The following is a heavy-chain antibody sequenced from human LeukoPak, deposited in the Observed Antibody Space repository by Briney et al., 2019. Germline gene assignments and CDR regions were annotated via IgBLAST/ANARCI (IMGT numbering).Heavy chain of an antibody. Sequence: GASVKVSCKASGYTFTGYYMHWVRQAPGKGLEWMGGFDPEDGETIYAQKFQGRVTMTEDTSTDTAYMELSSLRSEDTAVYYCATDRGRSIAVAGKEGYYYYMDVWGKGTTVTVSS. V-gene: IGHV1-24*01. J-gene: IGHJ6*03. CDR1: GYTFTGYY. CDR3: ATDRGRSIAVAGKEGYYYYMDV. D-gene: IGHD6-19*01. CDR2: FDPEDGET.